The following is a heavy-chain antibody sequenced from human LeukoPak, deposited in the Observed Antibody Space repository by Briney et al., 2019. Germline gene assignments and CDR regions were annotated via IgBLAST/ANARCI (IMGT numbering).Heavy chain of an antibody. CDR1: GGSISSSSYY. Sequence: SETLSLTCTVSGGSISSSSYYWGWIRQPPGKGLEWIGSIYYSGSTYYNPSLKSRVTISVDTSKNQFSLKLSSMTAADTAVYYCASLVRGVKGFDYWGQGTLVTVSS. CDR3: ASLVRGVKGFDY. V-gene: IGHV4-39*01. CDR2: IYYSGST. J-gene: IGHJ4*02. D-gene: IGHD3-10*01.